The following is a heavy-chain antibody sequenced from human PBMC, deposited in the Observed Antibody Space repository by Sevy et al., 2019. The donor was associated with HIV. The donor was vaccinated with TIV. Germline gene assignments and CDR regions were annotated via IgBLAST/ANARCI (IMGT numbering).Heavy chain of an antibody. CDR2: ISSSGSTI. V-gene: IGHV3-11*01. J-gene: IGHJ4*02. CDR3: ARESEDTAMVNDY. CDR1: GFTFSDYY. D-gene: IGHD5-18*01. Sequence: GGSLRLSCAASGFTFSDYYMSWIRQAPGKGLEWVSYISSSGSTIYYADSVKGRFTISRENAKNSLYLQMNSLRAEDTAVYYCARESEDTAMVNDYWGQGTLVTVSS.